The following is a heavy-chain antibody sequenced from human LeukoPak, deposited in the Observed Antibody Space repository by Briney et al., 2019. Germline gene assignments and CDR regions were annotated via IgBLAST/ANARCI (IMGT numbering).Heavy chain of an antibody. CDR3: ARHTYGDAGYNWFDP. Sequence: SETLSLTGTVSGGSITNYYLSWIRQPPGKGLEWVGYIYYSGSTNYNPSLKSRVTISVDTSKNQFSLKLSSVTAADTAVYYCARHTYGDAGYNWFDPWGQGTLVTVSS. J-gene: IGHJ5*02. CDR2: IYYSGST. V-gene: IGHV4-59*08. D-gene: IGHD4-17*01. CDR1: GGSITNYY.